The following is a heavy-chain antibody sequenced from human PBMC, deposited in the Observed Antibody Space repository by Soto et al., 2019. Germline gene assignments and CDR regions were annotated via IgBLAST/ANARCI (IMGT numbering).Heavy chain of an antibody. CDR1: GFSLSTSGVG. D-gene: IGHD2-21*02. Sequence: QMTLKESGPTLVKPTQTLTLTCTFSGFSLSTSGVGVGWIRQPPGKALEWLALIYWDDDKRYSPSLRSRLTINKDTSKNQGVLTMTNMDPVDTATYYCIQSRCGGDCLQSYASHYYYGMDVWGQGTTVTVSS. V-gene: IGHV2-5*02. CDR2: IYWDDDK. J-gene: IGHJ6*02. CDR3: IQSRCGGDCLQSYASHYYYGMDV.